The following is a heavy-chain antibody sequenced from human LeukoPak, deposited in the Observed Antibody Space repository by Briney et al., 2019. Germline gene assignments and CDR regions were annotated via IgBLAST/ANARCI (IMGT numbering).Heavy chain of an antibody. Sequence: SETLSLTCTVSGGSISSYYWSWIRQPPGKGLEWIGYIYYSGSTYYNPSLKSRVTISVDTSKNQFSLNLSSVTAADTAVYYCAREGDKYANWFDTWGQGTLVTVSS. CDR3: AREGDKYANWFDT. D-gene: IGHD2-8*01. J-gene: IGHJ5*02. V-gene: IGHV4-59*01. CDR1: GGSISSYY. CDR2: IYYSGST.